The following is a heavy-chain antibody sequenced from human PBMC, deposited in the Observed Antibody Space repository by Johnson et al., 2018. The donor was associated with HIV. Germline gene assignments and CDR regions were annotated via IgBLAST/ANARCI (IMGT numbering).Heavy chain of an antibody. D-gene: IGHD6-19*01. V-gene: IGHV3-23*04. J-gene: IGHJ3*02. CDR1: GFIFDDYG. CDR2: ITGSGDKT. Sequence: VQLVESGGCVVRPGGSLRLSCAASGFIFDDYGMSWVRQAPGKGLEWVSTITGSGDKTWYADSVKGRFTISRDNSNNTVFLQMNSLRAEDTALYYCARGSLMTQWLRGDDAFDIWGQGTMVTVSS. CDR3: ARGSLMTQWLRGDDAFDI.